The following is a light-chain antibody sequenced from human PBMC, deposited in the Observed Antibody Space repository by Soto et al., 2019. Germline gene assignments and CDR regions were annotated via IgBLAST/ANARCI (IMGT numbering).Light chain of an antibody. CDR3: QRYGSSPPHT. CDR2: GAS. CDR1: QNIYNNY. V-gene: IGKV3-20*01. J-gene: IGKJ2*01. Sequence: EIVLTQSPGILSLSPGEGATLSCRASQNIYNNYLAWYQQKPGQAPRLLISGASSRATGIPDRFSGSGSGTDFTLTISRLESEDFAVYYCQRYGSSPPHTFGQGTKLEIK.